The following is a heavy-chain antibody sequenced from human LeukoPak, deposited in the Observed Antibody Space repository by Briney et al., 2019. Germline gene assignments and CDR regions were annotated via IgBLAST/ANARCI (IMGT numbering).Heavy chain of an antibody. CDR1: RFTFSIYA. CDR2: ISGNGGNT. J-gene: IGHJ4*02. CDR3: ASGIVRYFDWSYFDY. Sequence: GGSLRLSCAASRFTFSIYAMSWVRQAPGKGLGWVSAISGNGGNTYYADSVKGRFTISRDNSKNTLYLQMNSLRAEDTAIYYCASGIVRYFDWSYFDYWGQGTLVTVSS. D-gene: IGHD3-9*01. V-gene: IGHV3-23*01.